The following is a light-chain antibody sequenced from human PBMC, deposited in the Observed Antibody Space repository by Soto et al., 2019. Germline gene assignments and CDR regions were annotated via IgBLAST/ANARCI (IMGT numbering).Light chain of an antibody. CDR2: WAS. Sequence: DIVMTQSPDSLAVSLGERATINCKSSQSILYNSNNKNYLAWYQQKPGQPPKLLIYWASTRDSEVPDRFSGSGSGADFTLTISSLQAEDVAVYYCQQYYNSPITFGQGTRLEMK. CDR3: QQYYNSPIT. CDR1: QSILYNSNNKNY. V-gene: IGKV4-1*01. J-gene: IGKJ5*01.